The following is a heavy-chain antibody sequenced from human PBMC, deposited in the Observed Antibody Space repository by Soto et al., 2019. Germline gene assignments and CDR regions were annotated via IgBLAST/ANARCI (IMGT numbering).Heavy chain of an antibody. J-gene: IGHJ4*02. V-gene: IGHV3-73*01. D-gene: IGHD3-9*01. CDR3: AKARILTGYYPPRDFDY. Sequence: PGGSLRLSCAASGFTFSGSAMHWVRQASGKGLEWVGRIRSKANSYATAYAASVKGRFTISRDDSKNTAYLQMNSLKTEDTAVYYCAKARILTGYYPPRDFDYWGQGTLVTVS. CDR2: IRSKANSYAT. CDR1: GFTFSGSA.